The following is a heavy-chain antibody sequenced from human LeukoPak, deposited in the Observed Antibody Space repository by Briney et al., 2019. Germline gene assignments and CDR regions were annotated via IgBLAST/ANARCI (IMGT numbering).Heavy chain of an antibody. V-gene: IGHV3-23*01. CDR3: AKEFFWNPHCFDP. D-gene: IGHD1-1*01. Sequence: SGGSLRLSCAASGFTFSSYVMSWVRQAPGKGLEWVSDISGSGGNTDYADSVKGRFTISRDNSKNMMYLQMKSLRAEDTAVYYCAKEFFWNPHCFDPWGQGTLVTVSS. J-gene: IGHJ5*02. CDR1: GFTFSSYV. CDR2: ISGSGGNT.